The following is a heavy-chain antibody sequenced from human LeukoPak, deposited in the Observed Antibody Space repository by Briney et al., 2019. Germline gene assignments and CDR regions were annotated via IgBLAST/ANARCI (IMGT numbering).Heavy chain of an antibody. V-gene: IGHV1-2*02. CDR1: GYTFTGYY. Sequence: GASVKVSCKASGYTFTGYYMHWVRQAPGQGLEWMGWINPNSGGTNYAQKFQGRVTMTRDTSISTAYMELSRLRSDDTAVYYCARGSGSYYIQAFDYWGQGTLVTDSS. J-gene: IGHJ4*02. CDR3: ARGSGSYYIQAFDY. CDR2: INPNSGGT. D-gene: IGHD1-26*01.